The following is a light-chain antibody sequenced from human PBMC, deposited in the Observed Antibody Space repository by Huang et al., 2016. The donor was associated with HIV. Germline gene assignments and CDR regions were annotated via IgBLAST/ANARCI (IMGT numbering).Light chain of an antibody. V-gene: IGKV3-20*01. CDR2: GAS. Sequence: EIVLTQSPGTLSLSPGERATLSCRASQSVSNNYLAWYQQKPGQAPRLLSYGASSRATGIPDRFSGSGYGTGFTLTISRLEPEDFAVYFCQQYGTLLTFGGGTKVEI. CDR1: QSVSNNY. J-gene: IGKJ4*01. CDR3: QQYGTLLT.